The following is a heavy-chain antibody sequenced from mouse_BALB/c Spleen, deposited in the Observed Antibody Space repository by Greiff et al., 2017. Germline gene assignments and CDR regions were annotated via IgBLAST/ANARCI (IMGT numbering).Heavy chain of an antibody. D-gene: IGHD1-1*01. V-gene: IGHV1-5*01. Sequence: EVQLQQSGTVLARPGASVKMSCKASGYTFTSYWMHWVKQRPGQGLEWIGAIYPGNSDTSYNQKFKGKAKLTAVTSTSTAYMELSSLTNEDSAVYYCTRQEVITTVVERDYWGQGTTLTVSS. J-gene: IGHJ2*01. CDR1: GYTFTSYW. CDR3: TRQEVITTVVERDY. CDR2: IYPGNSDT.